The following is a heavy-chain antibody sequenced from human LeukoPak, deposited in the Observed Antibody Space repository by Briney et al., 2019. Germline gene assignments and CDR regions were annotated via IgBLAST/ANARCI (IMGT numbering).Heavy chain of an antibody. D-gene: IGHD1-1*01. J-gene: IGHJ4*02. CDR3: ARSDQLNFDY. Sequence: LPGGSLRLSCAASGFTFSSYEMNWVRQAPGKGLEWVSYISSSGSTIYYADSVKGRFTISRDNAKNSLYLQMNSLRAEDTAVYYCARSDQLNFDYWGQGILVTVSS. CDR2: ISSSGSTI. CDR1: GFTFSSYE. V-gene: IGHV3-48*03.